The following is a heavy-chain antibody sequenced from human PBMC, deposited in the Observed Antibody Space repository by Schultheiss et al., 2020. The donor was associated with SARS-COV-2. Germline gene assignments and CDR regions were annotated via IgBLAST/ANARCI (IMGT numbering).Heavy chain of an antibody. CDR3: AKGDCSSTSCYKGPFDP. CDR1: GFTVSSNY. J-gene: IGHJ5*02. CDR2: IWYDGSNK. D-gene: IGHD2-2*01. Sequence: GGSLRLSCAASGFTVSSNYMSWVRQAPGKGLEWVAVIWYDGSNKYYADSVKGRFTISRDNSKNTLYLQMNSLRAEDTAVYYCAKGDCSSTSCYKGPFDPWGQGTLVTVSS. V-gene: IGHV3-33*06.